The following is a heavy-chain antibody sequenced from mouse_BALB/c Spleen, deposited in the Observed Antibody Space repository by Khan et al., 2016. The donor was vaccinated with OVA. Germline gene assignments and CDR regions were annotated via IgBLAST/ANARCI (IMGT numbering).Heavy chain of an antibody. CDR2: INTNTGEP. J-gene: IGHJ3*01. CDR1: GYTFTNYG. Sequence: QIQLVQSGPELKKPGETVKISCKASGYTFTNYGINWVKQAPGKGLKWMGWINTNTGEPTYAEEFKGRFAFSLETSASTAYLQLNNLKNEDTATDVCARRNYYGSNSWFAYGGQGTQVTVSA. D-gene: IGHD1-1*01. V-gene: IGHV9-3*02. CDR3: ARRNYYGSNSWFAY.